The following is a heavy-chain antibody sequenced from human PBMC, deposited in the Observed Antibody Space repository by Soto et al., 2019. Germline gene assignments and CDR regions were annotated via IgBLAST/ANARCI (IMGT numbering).Heavy chain of an antibody. D-gene: IGHD2-2*01. CDR1: GGTFSSYA. CDR2: IIPISGTA. Sequence: QVQLVQSGAEVKKPGSSVKVSCKASGGTFSSYAISWVRQAPGQGLEWMGGIIPISGTANYAQKFQGRVTTTADESTSTAYMERSSLRSEDTAVYYCAMSQGSSTSLEIYYYYYYGMDVWGQGTTVTVSS. CDR3: AMSQGSSTSLEIYYYYYYGMDV. J-gene: IGHJ6*02. V-gene: IGHV1-69*01.